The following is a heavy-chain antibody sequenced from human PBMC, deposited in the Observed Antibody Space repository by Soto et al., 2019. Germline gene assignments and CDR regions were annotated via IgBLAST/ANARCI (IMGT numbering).Heavy chain of an antibody. J-gene: IGHJ4*02. Sequence: PSETLSLTCAVSGGSLRGHYWSWIRQSPEKGLEWIGEINHSGFTNYNPTLKSRVTISRDASKNQFSLRLSSMTAADSAVYFCARAAVKLGATLFDSCGQGTLLTVSS. CDR1: GGSLRGHY. V-gene: IGHV4-34*01. CDR2: INHSGFT. CDR3: ARAAVKLGATLFDS. D-gene: IGHD1-26*01.